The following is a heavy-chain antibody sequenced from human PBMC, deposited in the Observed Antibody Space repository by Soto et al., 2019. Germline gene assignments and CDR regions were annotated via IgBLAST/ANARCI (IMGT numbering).Heavy chain of an antibody. D-gene: IGHD3-3*01. J-gene: IGHJ6*02. V-gene: IGHV4-34*01. CDR2: INHSGTT. Sequence: QVQLQQWGAGLLKPSETLSLTCAVSGGSFRGYSWTWLRQSPGKGLEWIGEINHSGTTDYNPALKSRVTMSVDTSKNQFSLRVRSVTAADTAVYYCARARFDSWSHIYYGLDVWGQGTTVTVSS. CDR1: GGSFRGYS. CDR3: ARARFDSWSHIYYGLDV.